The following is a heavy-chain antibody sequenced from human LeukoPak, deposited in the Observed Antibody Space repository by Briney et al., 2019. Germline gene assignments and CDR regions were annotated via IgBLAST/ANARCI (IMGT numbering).Heavy chain of an antibody. CDR2: IIPIFGTA. Sequence: ASVTVSCKASGGTFSSYAISWVRQAPGQGLEWMGGIIPIFGTANYAQKFQGRVTITADESTSTAYMELSSLRSEDTAVYYCARTPYDFWSGYYYHWGQGTLVTVSS. CDR3: ARTPYDFWSGYYYH. V-gene: IGHV1-69*13. J-gene: IGHJ4*02. CDR1: GGTFSSYA. D-gene: IGHD3-3*01.